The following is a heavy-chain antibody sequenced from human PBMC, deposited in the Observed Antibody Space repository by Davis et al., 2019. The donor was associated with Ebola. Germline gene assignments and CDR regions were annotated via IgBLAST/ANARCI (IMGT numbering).Heavy chain of an antibody. Sequence: KVSCKGSGYRFGSYWISWVRQMPGKGLEWIGIIDPSDSHIRYSRSFQGHVTISVDKSISTAYLQWSSLKASDTAMYHCARQPSDYYGMDVWGQGTTVTVSS. V-gene: IGHV5-10-1*01. CDR3: ARQPSDYYGMDV. CDR2: IDPSDSHI. J-gene: IGHJ6*02. CDR1: GYRFGSYW.